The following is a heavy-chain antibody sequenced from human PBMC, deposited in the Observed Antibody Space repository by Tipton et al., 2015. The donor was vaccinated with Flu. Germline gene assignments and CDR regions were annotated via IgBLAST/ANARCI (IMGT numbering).Heavy chain of an antibody. CDR2: IYTSGST. CDR1: GGSISSGSYY. D-gene: IGHD4-11*01. Sequence: TLSLTCTVSGGSISSGSYYWSWIRQPAEKGLEWIGRIYTSGSTDYNPSLKSRVTISVDTSKNHLYLKLDSVTAADTAVYYCARRDFSNYVSEPHSWFDPWGQGLLVTVSS. CDR3: ARRDFSNYVSEPHSWFDP. J-gene: IGHJ5*01. V-gene: IGHV4-61*02.